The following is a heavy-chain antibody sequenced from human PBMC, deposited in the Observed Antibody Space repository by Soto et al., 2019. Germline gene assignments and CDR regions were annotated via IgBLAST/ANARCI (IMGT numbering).Heavy chain of an antibody. CDR1: GASISNVY. CDR3: ATGMGRYLDL. D-gene: IGHD2-8*01. Sequence: QVPLQESGPGLVKPSETLSLTCTVSGASISNVYWSWIRQPAGKGLESMGRVSASARTNYNPSLQGGVTMSLDTSKSQFSLRLTSVSAADTAVYFCATGMGRYLDLWGRGTLVIVSS. V-gene: IGHV4-4*07. J-gene: IGHJ2*01. CDR2: VSASART.